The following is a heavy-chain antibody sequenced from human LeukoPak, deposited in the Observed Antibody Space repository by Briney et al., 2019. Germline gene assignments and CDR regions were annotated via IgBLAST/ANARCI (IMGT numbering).Heavy chain of an antibody. CDR1: GFTFSSYA. D-gene: IGHD1-26*01. CDR2: ISYDGSNK. J-gene: IGHJ4*02. V-gene: IGHV3-30-3*01. CDR3: AKDRGVGATTCFDY. Sequence: GRSLRLSCAASGFTFSSYAMHWVRQAPGKGPEWVAVISYDGSNKYYADSVKGRFTISRDNSKNTLYLQMNSLRAEDTAVYYCAKDRGVGATTCFDYWGQGTLVTVSS.